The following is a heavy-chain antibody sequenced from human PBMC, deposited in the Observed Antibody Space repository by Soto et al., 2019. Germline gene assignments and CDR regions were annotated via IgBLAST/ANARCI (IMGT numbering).Heavy chain of an antibody. CDR2: INAGNGNT. D-gene: IGHD3-22*01. Sequence: ASVNVSCKASGYTFTSYGIHWVRQAPGQRLEWTGWINAGNGNTKYSEKFQGRVTITRDTSASTAYLELSSLRSEDTAVYYCARDPNDSSAYYHHYYYGMDVWGQGTTVP. CDR1: GYTFTSYG. V-gene: IGHV1-3*01. J-gene: IGHJ6*02. CDR3: ARDPNDSSAYYHHYYYGMDV.